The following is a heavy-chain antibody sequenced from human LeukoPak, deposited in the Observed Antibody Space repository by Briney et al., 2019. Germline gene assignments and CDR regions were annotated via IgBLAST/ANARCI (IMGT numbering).Heavy chain of an antibody. CDR1: GFTFSSSG. D-gene: IGHD6-6*01. V-gene: IGHV3-33*01. CDR3: ARGLEYSSSSAFDY. CDR2: IWYDGSNK. J-gene: IGHJ4*02. Sequence: GRSLRLSCAASGFTFSSSGMHCVRQAPGKGLEWVAVIWYDGSNKYYADSVKGRFTITRDNSKNTLYLHMNSLRAEDTAVYYCARGLEYSSSSAFDYWGQGTLVTVSS.